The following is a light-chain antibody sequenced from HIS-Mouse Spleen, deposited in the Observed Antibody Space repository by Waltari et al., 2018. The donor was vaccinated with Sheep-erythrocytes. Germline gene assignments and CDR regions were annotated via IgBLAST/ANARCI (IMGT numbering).Light chain of an antibody. CDR1: SSDVGSYNL. Sequence: QSALTQPASVSGSPGQSITISCTGTSSDVGSYNLVSWYQQHPGKAPKLIIYGGSKRPSGVSNRFSGSKSGNTASLTISGLQAEDEADYYCCSYAGSSTPWVFGGGTKLTVL. CDR3: CSYAGSSTPWV. CDR2: GGS. V-gene: IGLV2-23*01. J-gene: IGLJ3*02.